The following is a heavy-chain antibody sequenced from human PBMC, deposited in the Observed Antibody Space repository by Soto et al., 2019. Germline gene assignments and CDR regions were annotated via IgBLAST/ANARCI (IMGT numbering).Heavy chain of an antibody. D-gene: IGHD2-21*02. J-gene: IGHJ3*02. CDR3: ARVAYCGGDCFDAFDI. CDR2: IYYSGST. CDR1: GGSISSSSYY. Sequence: SETLSLTCTVSGGSISSSSYYWGWIRQPPGKGLEWIGSIYYSGSTYYNPSLKSRVTISVDTSENQFSLKLSSVTAADTDVYYCARVAYCGGDCFDAFDIWGQGTMVTVSS. V-gene: IGHV4-39*07.